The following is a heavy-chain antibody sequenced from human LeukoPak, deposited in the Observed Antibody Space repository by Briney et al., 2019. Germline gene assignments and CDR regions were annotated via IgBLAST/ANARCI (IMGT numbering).Heavy chain of an antibody. CDR3: ARVSSGGGESIYFAY. CDR1: GFAFSSYD. V-gene: IGHV3-13*01. CDR2: IDTAGDI. Sequence: GGSLRLSCAASGFAFSSYDMHWVRQTTGKGLEWGSGIDTAGDIYYSGSVEGRFTISRENAKNSLYLQMNSLRAGDTAVYYCARVSSGGGESIYFAYWGQGTLVTVSS. D-gene: IGHD3-16*01. J-gene: IGHJ4*02.